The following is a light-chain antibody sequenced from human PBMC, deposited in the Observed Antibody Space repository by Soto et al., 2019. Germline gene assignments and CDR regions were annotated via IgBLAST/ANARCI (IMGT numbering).Light chain of an antibody. CDR3: SSYAGRSNV. CDR1: SSDVGGYNY. Sequence: QSALTQPPSASGSPGQSVAISCTGTSSDVGGYNYVSWYQQHPRKAPKLMIYEVNKLPSGVPDRFSGSKSCNTASLTVSGLQAEDEADYYCSSYAGRSNVFGTGTKLTVL. V-gene: IGLV2-8*01. J-gene: IGLJ1*01. CDR2: EVN.